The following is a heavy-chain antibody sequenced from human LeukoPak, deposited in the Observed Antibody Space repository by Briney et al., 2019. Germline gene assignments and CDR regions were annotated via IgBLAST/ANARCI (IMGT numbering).Heavy chain of an antibody. D-gene: IGHD4-23*01. V-gene: IGHV4-39*07. CDR2: IYYTGST. Sequence: SETLSLTCSVSGGYIITSDHYWGWIRQPPGKGLEWIGSIYYTGSTSTNPFFKSRVTVSVDTSKNQFSLSLTSVTAADTAVYYCARERYYYGGKTWFDPWGQGTLVTVSS. CDR3: ARERYYYGGKTWFDP. CDR1: GGYIITSDHY. J-gene: IGHJ5*02.